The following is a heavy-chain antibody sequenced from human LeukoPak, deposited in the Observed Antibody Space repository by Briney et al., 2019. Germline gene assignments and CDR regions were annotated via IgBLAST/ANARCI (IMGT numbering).Heavy chain of an antibody. CDR2: ISSSGGST. CDR1: GFTFSSYA. Sequence: GGSLRLSCAAFGFTFSSYAMSWVRQAPGKGLEWVSGISSSGGSTYYADSVKGRFTISRDNSKNTLYLQMNSLRAEDTAVYYCAKDYYDSSGYSHWPPDYWGQGTLVTVSS. J-gene: IGHJ4*02. V-gene: IGHV3-23*01. CDR3: AKDYYDSSGYSHWPPDY. D-gene: IGHD3-22*01.